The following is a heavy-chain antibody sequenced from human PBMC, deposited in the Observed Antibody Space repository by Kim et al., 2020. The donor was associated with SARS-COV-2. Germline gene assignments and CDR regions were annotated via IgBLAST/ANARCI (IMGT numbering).Heavy chain of an antibody. CDR2: ISYDGSNK. J-gene: IGHJ4*02. D-gene: IGHD1-26*01. CDR1: GFTFSSYA. Sequence: GGSLRLSCAASGFTFSSYAMHWVRQAPGKGLEWVAVISYDGSNKYYADSVKGRFTISRDNSKNTLYLQMNSLRAEDTAVYYCARGGGSYFKFDYWGQGTL. CDR3: ARGGGSYFKFDY. V-gene: IGHV3-30-3*01.